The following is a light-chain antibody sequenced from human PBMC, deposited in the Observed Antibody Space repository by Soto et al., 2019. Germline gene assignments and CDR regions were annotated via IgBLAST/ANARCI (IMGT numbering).Light chain of an antibody. J-gene: IGKJ4*01. CDR2: DSS. CDR1: QDISNY. Sequence: DIQMTQSPSYLSASVGDRVPITCQSSQDISNYLNWYQQKPGQAPQLLIYDSSNLETGVPSRFSGRGTGTDFTFTISSPQTEDIGTYYCQQYDQLPPLTFGGGTKVEIK. V-gene: IGKV1-33*01. CDR3: QQYDQLPPLT.